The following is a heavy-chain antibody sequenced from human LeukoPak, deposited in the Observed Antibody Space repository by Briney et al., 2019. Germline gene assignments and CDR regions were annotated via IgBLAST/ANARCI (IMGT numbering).Heavy chain of an antibody. CDR2: INREGSEK. V-gene: IGHV3-7*01. D-gene: IGHD5/OR15-5a*01. Sequence: GGSLRLSCAASGFTLNRHWMSWVRQAPGKGLEWVATINREGSEKHYVDSVKGRFIISRDNAENSLSLQMNSLRAEDTAMYYCARLLGGSTIYDLWGQGTLVTVSS. CDR1: GFTLNRHW. CDR3: ARLLGGSTIYDL. J-gene: IGHJ5*02.